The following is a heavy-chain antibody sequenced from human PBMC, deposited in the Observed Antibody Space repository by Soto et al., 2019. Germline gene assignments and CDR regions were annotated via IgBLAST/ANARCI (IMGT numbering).Heavy chain of an antibody. Sequence: QVQLVQSGAEVKKPGASVKVSCKASGYTFTSYGISWVRQAPGQGHEWMGWISAYNGNTNYAQKLQGRGTMTTDTSTSTAYMELRSLRSDDTAVYYCARDPTIAMTTVTRDCFDPWGQGTLVTVSS. V-gene: IGHV1-18*04. CDR2: ISAYNGNT. CDR3: ARDPTIAMTTVTRDCFDP. D-gene: IGHD4-17*01. CDR1: GYTFTSYG. J-gene: IGHJ5*02.